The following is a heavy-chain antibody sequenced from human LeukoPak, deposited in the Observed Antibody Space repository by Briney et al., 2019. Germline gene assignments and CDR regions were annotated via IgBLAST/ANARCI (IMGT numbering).Heavy chain of an antibody. J-gene: IGHJ4*02. V-gene: IGHV3-9*01. CDR3: AKDYSSSHRSLFDY. CDR2: ISWNSGSI. CDR1: GFTFDDYA. Sequence: PGGSLRLSCAASGFTFDDYAMHWVRQAPGKGLEWVSGISWNSGSIGYADSVKGRFTISRDNAKNSLYLQMNSLRAEDTALYYCAKDYSSSHRSLFDYWGQGTLVTVSS. D-gene: IGHD6-6*01.